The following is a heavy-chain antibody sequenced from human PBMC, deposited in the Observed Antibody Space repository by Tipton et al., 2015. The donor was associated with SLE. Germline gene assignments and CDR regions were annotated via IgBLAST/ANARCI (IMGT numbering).Heavy chain of an antibody. CDR1: GGSIRSDDYY. D-gene: IGHD3-10*01. CDR2: IYYSGST. CDR3: AREWVTMVQGVQGGMDV. Sequence: TLSLTCTVSGGSIRSDDYYWTWIRQHPGKGLEWIGHIYYSGSTYYNPSLKSRVTISVDTSKNQFSLKLSSVTAADTAVYYCAREWVTMVQGVQGGMDVWGQGTTVTVSS. J-gene: IGHJ6*02. V-gene: IGHV4-31*03.